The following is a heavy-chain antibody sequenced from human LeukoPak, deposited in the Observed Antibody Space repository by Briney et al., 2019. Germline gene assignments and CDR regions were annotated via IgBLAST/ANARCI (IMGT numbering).Heavy chain of an antibody. V-gene: IGHV3-21*01. CDR1: GFTFNSYS. D-gene: IGHD1-1*01. CDR3: ASGYWNDGY. J-gene: IGHJ4*02. Sequence: GGSLRLSCAASGFTFNSYSMNWVRQAPGKGLEWVSSISSSSSYTYYADSVKGRFTISRDNAKNSLYLQMNSLRAEDTAVYYCASGYWNDGYWGQGTLVTVSS. CDR2: ISSSSSYT.